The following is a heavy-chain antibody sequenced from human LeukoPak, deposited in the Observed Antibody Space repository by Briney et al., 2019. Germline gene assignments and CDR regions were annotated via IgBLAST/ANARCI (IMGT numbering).Heavy chain of an antibody. CDR3: ARGAGYCTSTSCHLWSDY. D-gene: IGHD2-2*01. Sequence: SVKVSCKASGFTFTSSAMQWVRQARGQRLEWIGWIVVGSGNTNYAQKFQERVTITRDMSTSTAYMELSSLRSEDTAVYFCARGAGYCTSTSCHLWSDYWGQGTLVTVSS. CDR1: GFTFTSSA. V-gene: IGHV1-58*02. J-gene: IGHJ4*02. CDR2: IVVGSGNT.